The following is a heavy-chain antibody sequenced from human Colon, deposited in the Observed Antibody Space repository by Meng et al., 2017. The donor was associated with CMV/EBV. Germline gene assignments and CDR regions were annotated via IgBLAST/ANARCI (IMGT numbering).Heavy chain of an antibody. V-gene: IGHV4-59*01. Sequence: ESLKISCNGSGGSMSSYYWTWIRQPPGKGLEWIGYIYSGGSTNYNPSLKSRLTISVDTSKNHSSLKLNSVTAADAAVYYCGRHGPLVPAAMSYYYSIDVWGQGPTVTVSS. CDR3: GRHGPLVPAAMSYYYSIDV. J-gene: IGHJ6*02. D-gene: IGHD2-2*01. CDR2: IYSGGST. CDR1: GGSMSSYY.